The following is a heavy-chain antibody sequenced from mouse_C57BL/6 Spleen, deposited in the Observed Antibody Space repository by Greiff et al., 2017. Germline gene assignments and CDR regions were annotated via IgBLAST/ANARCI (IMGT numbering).Heavy chain of an antibody. Sequence: QVQLKESGAELARPGASVKLSCKASGYTFTSYGISWVKQRTGQGLEWIGEIYPRSGNTYYNKKFKGKATLTADKSSSTAYMELRSLTSEDSAVYFCAREGYGYDRGDYFDYWGQGTTLTVSS. V-gene: IGHV1-81*01. CDR3: AREGYGYDRGDYFDY. J-gene: IGHJ2*01. CDR2: IYPRSGNT. CDR1: GYTFTSYG. D-gene: IGHD2-2*01.